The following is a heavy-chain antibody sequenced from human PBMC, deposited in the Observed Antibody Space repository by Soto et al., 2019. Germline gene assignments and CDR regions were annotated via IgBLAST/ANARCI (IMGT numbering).Heavy chain of an antibody. CDR1: GGSMSSHY. J-gene: IGHJ4*02. CDR2: IPYSGST. D-gene: IGHD3-16*01. CDR3: ARADPDASVGY. V-gene: IGHV4-59*11. Sequence: SETLSLTCTVSGGSMSSHYWTWLRQPPGKGLEWIGYIPYSGSTYYNPSLKSRAIISADTSRNQFSLKLSSVIAADTAVYYCARADPDASVGYWGQGTLVTVSS.